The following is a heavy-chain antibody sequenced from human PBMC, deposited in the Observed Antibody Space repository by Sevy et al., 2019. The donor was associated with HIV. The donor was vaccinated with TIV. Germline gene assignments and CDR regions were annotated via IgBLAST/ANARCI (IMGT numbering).Heavy chain of an antibody. J-gene: IGHJ4*02. V-gene: IGHV3-7*01. CDR3: ARDKGESSSSFLGELSY. CDR1: GFTFSSYW. CDR2: MKQDGSEK. Sequence: GGSLRLSCAASGFTFSSYWMSWVRQAPGKGLEWVATMKQDGSEKYYVDSVKGRFTISRDNAKHSLYLQMNSLRAEDTAVYYCARDKGESSSSFLGELSYWGQGTLVTVSS. D-gene: IGHD3-16*02.